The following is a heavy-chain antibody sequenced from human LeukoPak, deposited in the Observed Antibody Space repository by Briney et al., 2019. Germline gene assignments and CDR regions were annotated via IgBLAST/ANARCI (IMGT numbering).Heavy chain of an antibody. J-gene: IGHJ4*02. V-gene: IGHV4-59*08. CDR2: IDYSGST. D-gene: IGHD5-24*01. CDR1: GGSISSYY. CDR3: ARQGDGYSSHFDY. Sequence: SETLSLTCTVSGGSISSYYWSWIRQPPGKGLEWLGYIDYSGSTSYNPSLKSRVTISVDTSKNQFSLKLSPVTAADTAVYYCARQGDGYSSHFDYWGQGTLVTVSS.